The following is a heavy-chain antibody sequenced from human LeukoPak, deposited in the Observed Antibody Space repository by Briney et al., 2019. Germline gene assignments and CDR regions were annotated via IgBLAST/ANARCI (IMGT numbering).Heavy chain of an antibody. J-gene: IGHJ4*02. CDR3: ARGEGEIAAALFDY. CDR1: GGTFSSYA. V-gene: IGHV1-69*13. Sequence: SVKDSCKASGGTFSSYAISWVRQPPGQGLEWMGGIIPIFGTANYAQKFQGRVTITADGSTSTAYMELSSLRSEDTAVYYCARGEGEIAAALFDYWGQETPGTVSS. D-gene: IGHD6-13*01. CDR2: IIPIFGTA.